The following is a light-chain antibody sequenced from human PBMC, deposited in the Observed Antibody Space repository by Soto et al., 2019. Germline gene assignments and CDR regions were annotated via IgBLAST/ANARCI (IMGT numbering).Light chain of an antibody. CDR3: QQRSNWPLT. CDR2: DAS. Sequence: EIVLTQSPATLSLSPGERATLSCGASQSVSNYLVWYQQKPGQAPRLLIYDASNRATDIPARFSGSGSGTDFTLTISSLEPEDFAVYYCQQRSNWPLTFGGGTKVEIK. CDR1: QSVSNY. J-gene: IGKJ4*01. V-gene: IGKV3-11*01.